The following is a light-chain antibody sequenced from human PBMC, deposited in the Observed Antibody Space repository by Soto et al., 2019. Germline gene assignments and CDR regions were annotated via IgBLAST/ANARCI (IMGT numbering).Light chain of an antibody. Sequence: AXTQPASVSGSPGQSXTISCTGTSSDIGAYNFVSWYQQHPGKAPKLMLYDVNIRPSGVSNRFSGSKSGNPAPLTISGLQAEDEADYYCTSWTTSTTMIFGGGTKVTVL. J-gene: IGLJ2*01. CDR2: DVN. V-gene: IGLV2-14*03. CDR1: SSDIGAYNF. CDR3: TSWTTSTTMI.